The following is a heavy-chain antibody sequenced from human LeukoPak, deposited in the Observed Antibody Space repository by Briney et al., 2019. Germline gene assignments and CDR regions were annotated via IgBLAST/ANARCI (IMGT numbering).Heavy chain of an antibody. D-gene: IGHD3-10*01. CDR1: GGTFSSYA. J-gene: IGHJ6*02. Sequence: ASVKVFCKASGGTFSSYAISWVRQAPGQGLEWMGRIIPILGIANYAQKFQGRVTITADKSTSTAYMELSSLRSEDTAVYYCAREGSYGSGGMDVWGQGTTVTVSS. V-gene: IGHV1-69*04. CDR3: AREGSYGSGGMDV. CDR2: IIPILGIA.